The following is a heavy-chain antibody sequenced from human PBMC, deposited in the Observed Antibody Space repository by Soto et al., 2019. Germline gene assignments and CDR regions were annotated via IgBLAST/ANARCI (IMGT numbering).Heavy chain of an antibody. CDR3: ARDRSPWFYDSSGHQRLYAFDI. V-gene: IGHV1-18*01. Sequence: ASVKVSCKASGYTLTSYGISWVRQAPGQGLEWMGWISAYNGNTNYAQKLQGRVTMTTDTSTSTAYMELRSLRSDDTAVYYCARDRSPWFYDSSGHQRLYAFDIWGQGTMVTVSS. J-gene: IGHJ3*02. CDR1: GYTLTSYG. D-gene: IGHD3-22*01. CDR2: ISAYNGNT.